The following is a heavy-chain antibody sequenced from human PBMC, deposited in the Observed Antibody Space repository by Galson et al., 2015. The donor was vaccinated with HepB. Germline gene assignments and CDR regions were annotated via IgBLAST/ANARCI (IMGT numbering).Heavy chain of an antibody. J-gene: IGHJ3*02. Sequence: CAISGDSVSSNSAAWHWIRKSPSRGLGWLGRTYYRSRWYNDYAESVKGRITVNPDTSMNQFSLQLNSVTPDDTAVYYCASIYSTAWDASDAFDTWGQGTMVTVSS. CDR2: TYYRSRWYN. D-gene: IGHD6-19*01. CDR3: ASIYSTAWDASDAFDT. V-gene: IGHV6-1*01. CDR1: GDSVSSNSAA.